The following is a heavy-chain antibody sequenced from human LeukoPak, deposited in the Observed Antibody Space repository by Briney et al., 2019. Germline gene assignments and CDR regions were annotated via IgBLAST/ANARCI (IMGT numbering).Heavy chain of an antibody. CDR1: GFTFTSYS. D-gene: IGHD3-22*01. J-gene: IGHJ4*02. CDR2: ISSSSSTI. Sequence: PGGSLRLSCAASGFTFTSYSMSWVRQAPGKGLEWVSYISSSSSTIYYADSVKGRFTISRDNAKNSLYLQMNSLRDEDTAVYYCAREFPPDYYDTYFDYWGQGTLITVSS. CDR3: AREFPPDYYDTYFDY. V-gene: IGHV3-48*02.